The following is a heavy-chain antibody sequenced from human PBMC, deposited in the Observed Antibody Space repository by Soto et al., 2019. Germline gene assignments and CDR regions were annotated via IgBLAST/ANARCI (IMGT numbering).Heavy chain of an antibody. J-gene: IGHJ6*02. CDR3: ARKIDRYYYYGMDV. CDR2: VYNGNT. V-gene: IGHV4-59*01. Sequence: SETLSLTCTISGGSISGYYWTWIRQSPGKGLKYIGYVYNGNTNYNPSLKSRVTISVDTSKNQFSLKLSSVTAADTAVYYCARKIDRYYYYGMDVWGQGTTVTVSS. CDR1: GGSISGYY.